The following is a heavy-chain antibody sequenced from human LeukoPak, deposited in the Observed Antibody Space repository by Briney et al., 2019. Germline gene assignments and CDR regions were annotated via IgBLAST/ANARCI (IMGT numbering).Heavy chain of an antibody. D-gene: IGHD6-19*01. CDR1: GYTFTSYG. CDR3: ARARIAVAGLDAFDI. CDR2: IIPIFGTA. Sequence: SVKVSCKASGYTFTSYGISWVRQAPGQGLEWMGGIIPIFGTANYAQKFQGRVTITTDESTSTAYMELSSLRSEDTAVYYCARARIAVAGLDAFDIWGQGTMVTVSS. J-gene: IGHJ3*02. V-gene: IGHV1-69*05.